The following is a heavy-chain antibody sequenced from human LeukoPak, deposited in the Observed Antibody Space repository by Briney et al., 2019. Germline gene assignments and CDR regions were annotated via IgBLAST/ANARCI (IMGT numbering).Heavy chain of an antibody. Sequence: ASVKVSCKASGGTFSSYAISWVRQAPGQGLEWMGRIIPILGIANYAQKFQGRVTITADKSTSTAYMELSSLRSEDTAVYYCARGPTFANWFDPWGQGTLVTVSS. CDR3: ARGPTFANWFDP. V-gene: IGHV1-69*04. D-gene: IGHD3-3*01. CDR2: IIPILGIA. CDR1: GGTFSSYA. J-gene: IGHJ5*02.